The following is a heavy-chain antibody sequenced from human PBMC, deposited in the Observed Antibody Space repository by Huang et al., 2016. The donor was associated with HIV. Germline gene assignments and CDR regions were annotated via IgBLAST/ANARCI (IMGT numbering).Heavy chain of an antibody. J-gene: IGHJ4*02. D-gene: IGHD3-3*01. CDR1: GGSISSSSYY. CDR2: IYYSGST. CDR3: ARRVYDFWSGYYWGPFHY. Sequence: QLQLQESGPGLVRPSETLSLTCTVSGGSISSSSYYWGWIRRPPGEGLEWIGGIYYSGSTSYNPALKMRVTISVDTSKNQFSLKLSSVTAADTAVYYCARRVYDFWSGYYWGPFHYWGQGTLVTVSS. V-gene: IGHV4-39*01.